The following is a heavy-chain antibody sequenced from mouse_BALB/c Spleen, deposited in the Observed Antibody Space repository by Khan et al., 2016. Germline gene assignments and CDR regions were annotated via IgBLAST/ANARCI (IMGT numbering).Heavy chain of an antibody. CDR1: GYSITSDYA. J-gene: IGHJ3*01. CDR3: AKGRRKAWFAY. Sequence: EVQLQASGPGLVKPSQSLSLTCTVTGYSITSDYAWNWIRQFPGNKLEWMGYISYSGYTTYNPSLKSRISITRDTSKNQFFLQLNSVTTADTATCYCAKGRRKAWFAYWGQGTLVTVSA. V-gene: IGHV3-2*02. CDR2: ISYSGYT. D-gene: IGHD1-3*01.